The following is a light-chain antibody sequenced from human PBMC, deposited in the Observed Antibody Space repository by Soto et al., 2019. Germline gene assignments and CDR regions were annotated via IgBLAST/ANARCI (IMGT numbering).Light chain of an antibody. V-gene: IGLV2-14*03. CDR1: SSDVGGYNY. J-gene: IGLJ1*01. CDR2: DVT. CDR3: SSYSSGSTPYV. Sequence: QSALTQPASVSGSPGQSITISCTGTSSDVGGYNYVSWYQHHPGKAPKLMIYDVTDRPSGVSNRFSGSKSGNTASLTISGLQAEDEADYFCSSYSSGSTPYVFGTVTQLTVL.